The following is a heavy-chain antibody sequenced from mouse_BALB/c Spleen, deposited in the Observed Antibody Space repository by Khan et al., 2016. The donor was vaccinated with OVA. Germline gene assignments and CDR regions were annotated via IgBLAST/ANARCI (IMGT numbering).Heavy chain of an antibody. CDR3: VRSGYGSFAF. CDR2: FFPNSGGS. Sequence: VQLKESGPEVVKPGASVKISCKASGYTFTDYNMDWVKQRHGRSLEWIGYFFPNSGGSGYNQKFKAKATSTVDISSSTAYMDLRSLTSEDSAVYYCVRSGYGSFAFWGQGTLVTVSA. V-gene: IGHV1S29*02. J-gene: IGHJ3*01. D-gene: IGHD1-2*01. CDR1: GYTFTDYN.